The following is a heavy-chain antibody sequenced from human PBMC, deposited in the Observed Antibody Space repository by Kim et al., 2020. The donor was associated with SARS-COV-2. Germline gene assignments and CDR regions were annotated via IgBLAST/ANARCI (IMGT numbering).Heavy chain of an antibody. CDR1: DGSISSNW. J-gene: IGHJ5*02. Sequence: SETLSLTCAVSDGSISSNWWTWVRQPPGKGLEWIGEIYHSGGTNYNPSLKSRVTISVDKPKNQFSLKLSSVTAADTAVYYCARLASDSGNYFWFDPWGQG. V-gene: IGHV4-4*02. CDR2: IYHSGGT. D-gene: IGHD1-26*01. CDR3: ARLASDSGNYFWFDP.